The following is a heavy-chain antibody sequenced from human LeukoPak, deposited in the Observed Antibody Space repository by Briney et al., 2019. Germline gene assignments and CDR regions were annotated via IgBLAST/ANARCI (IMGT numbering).Heavy chain of an antibody. Sequence: GGSLRLSCAASGFTFSSYWMHWVRQAPGKGLVWVSRINSDGSSTSYADSVKGRFTISRDNAKNTLYLRMNSLRAEDTAVYYCARGMTTVTTKDYWGQGTLVTVSS. CDR3: ARGMTTVTTKDY. D-gene: IGHD4-11*01. V-gene: IGHV3-74*01. CDR1: GFTFSSYW. CDR2: INSDGSST. J-gene: IGHJ4*02.